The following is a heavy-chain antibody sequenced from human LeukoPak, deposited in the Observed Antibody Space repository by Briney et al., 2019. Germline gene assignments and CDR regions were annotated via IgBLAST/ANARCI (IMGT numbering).Heavy chain of an antibody. Sequence: PGGSLRLSCAASGFSVSSNYMNWVRQAPGKGLEWVSVVHSDGSTYYADSVKGRFTISRDNSKNTLYLQMNSLRAEDTAVYYCARMNTAKDYMDVWGKGTTVTVSS. CDR3: ARMNTAKDYMDV. D-gene: IGHD5-18*01. CDR1: GFSVSSNY. V-gene: IGHV3-66*01. CDR2: VHSDGST. J-gene: IGHJ6*03.